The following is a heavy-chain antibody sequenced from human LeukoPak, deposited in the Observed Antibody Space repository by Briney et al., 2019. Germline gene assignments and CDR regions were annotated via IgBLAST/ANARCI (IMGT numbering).Heavy chain of an antibody. CDR1: GFTFSDYF. V-gene: IGHV3-11*04. D-gene: IGHD6-19*01. CDR2: ISGSGSNK. CDR3: ATSQSSVAGIIGD. J-gene: IGHJ4*02. Sequence: GGSLGLSCAASGFTFSDYFMTWIRQAPGKGLEWVSYISGSGSNKYYADSVKDRFTISRDNAKNSLYLQMNSLRVEDTAVYYCATSQSSVAGIIGDWGQGTLVTVSS.